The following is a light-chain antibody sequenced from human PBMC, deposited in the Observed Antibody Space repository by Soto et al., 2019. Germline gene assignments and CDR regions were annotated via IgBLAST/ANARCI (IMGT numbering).Light chain of an antibody. CDR3: QQSYSTLT. Sequence: DIQMPQSPSSLSASVGDRVTITCRASQSISSYLNWYQQKQGKAPKLLIYAASSLQSGVPSRFSGRGSGTDFALTISSLQPEDFATYYCQQSYSTLTFGPGTKVAI. J-gene: IGKJ3*01. CDR2: AAS. V-gene: IGKV1-39*01. CDR1: QSISSY.